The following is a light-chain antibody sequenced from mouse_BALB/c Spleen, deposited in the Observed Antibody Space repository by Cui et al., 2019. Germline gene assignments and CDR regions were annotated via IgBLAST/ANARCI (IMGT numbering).Light chain of an antibody. Sequence: DIQVSQSPACLSVCEGETVTITCRASENIYSNLAWYQQKQGKSPQLLVYAATNLADGVPSRFSGSGSGTQYSLKINSLQSEDFGSYYCQQHWGTPLTFGAGTKLELK. CDR2: AAT. CDR3: QQHWGTPLT. J-gene: IGKJ5*01. CDR1: ENIYSN. V-gene: IGKV12-46*01.